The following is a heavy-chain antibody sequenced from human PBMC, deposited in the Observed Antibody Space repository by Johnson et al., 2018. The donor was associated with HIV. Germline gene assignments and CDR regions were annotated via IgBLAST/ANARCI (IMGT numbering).Heavy chain of an antibody. V-gene: IGHV3-9*01. CDR3: ARDFGLEWELDGAFDI. CDR2: ISWNSGSI. D-gene: IGHD1-26*01. Sequence: QLVESGGGLVQPGRSLRLSCAASGFTFDDYAMHWVRQAPGKGLEWVSGISWNSGSIGYADSVKGRFTISRDNAKNSLYLQMNSLRAEDTALYYCARDFGLEWELDGAFDIWGQGTMVTVSS. CDR1: GFTFDDYA. J-gene: IGHJ3*02.